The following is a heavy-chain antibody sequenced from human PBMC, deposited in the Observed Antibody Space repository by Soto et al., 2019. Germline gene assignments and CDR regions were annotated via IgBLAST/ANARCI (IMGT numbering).Heavy chain of an antibody. V-gene: IGHV3-33*01. Sequence: XGSLRLSCAAAGFTLSSYGMHWVRQAPGKGLEWVAVIWYDGSNKYYADSVKGRFTISRDNSKNTLYLQMNSLRAEDTAVYYCARDRAYSSGWFRVVGMDVWGQGTTVTVSS. CDR3: ARDRAYSSGWFRVVGMDV. CDR2: IWYDGSNK. CDR1: GFTLSSYG. D-gene: IGHD6-19*01. J-gene: IGHJ6*02.